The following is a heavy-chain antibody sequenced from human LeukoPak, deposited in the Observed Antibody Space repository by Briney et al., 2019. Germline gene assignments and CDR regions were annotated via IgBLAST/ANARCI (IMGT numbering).Heavy chain of an antibody. CDR1: GFTFSSYA. CDR3: AAARLRYFDWLQNDY. Sequence: GRSLRLSCAASGFTFSSYAMHWVRQAPGKGLEWVAVISYDGSNKYYADSVKGRFTISRDNSRNTLYLQMNSLRAEDTAVYYCAAARLRYFDWLQNDYWGQGTLVTVSS. CDR2: ISYDGSNK. J-gene: IGHJ4*02. D-gene: IGHD3-9*01. V-gene: IGHV3-30*04.